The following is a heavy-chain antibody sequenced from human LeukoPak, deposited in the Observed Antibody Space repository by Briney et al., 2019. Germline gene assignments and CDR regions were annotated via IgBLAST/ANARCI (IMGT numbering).Heavy chain of an antibody. D-gene: IGHD3-22*01. Sequence: PSETLSLTCAVSGGSISSSNWWSWVRQPPGKGLEWIGEIYHSGTSNYSPSLKSRVTISVDKSKNQFSLNLRSVTAADTAVYYCVRAYVSATWGQGTLVTVSS. CDR3: VRAYVSAT. J-gene: IGHJ5*02. CDR1: GGSISSSNW. CDR2: IYHSGTS. V-gene: IGHV4-4*02.